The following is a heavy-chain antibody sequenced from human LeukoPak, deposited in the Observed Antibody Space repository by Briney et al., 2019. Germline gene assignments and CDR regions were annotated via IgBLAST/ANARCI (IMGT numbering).Heavy chain of an antibody. CDR1: GGSISSSSYY. CDR3: ARGNDFWSGYPFDY. Sequence: SETLSLTCTVSGGSISSSSYYWGWIRQPPGKGLEWIGSIYYSGSTYYNPSLKSRVTISVDTSKNQFSLKLSSVTAADTAVYYCARGNDFWSGYPFDYWGQGTLVTVSS. J-gene: IGHJ4*02. CDR2: IYYSGST. D-gene: IGHD3-3*01. V-gene: IGHV4-39*07.